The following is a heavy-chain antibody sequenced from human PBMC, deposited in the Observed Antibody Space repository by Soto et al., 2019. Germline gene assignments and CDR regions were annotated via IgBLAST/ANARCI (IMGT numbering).Heavy chain of an antibody. CDR1: GFTFGDYA. CDR3: TRDRSFMITFGGVKGIFDY. J-gene: IGHJ4*02. D-gene: IGHD3-16*01. Sequence: GGSLRLSCTASGFTFGDYAMSWVRQAPGKGLEWVGFIRSKAYGGTTEYAASVKGRFTISRDDSKSIAYLQMNSLKTEDTAVYYCTRDRSFMITFGGVKGIFDYWGQGTLVTVSS. CDR2: IRSKAYGGTT. V-gene: IGHV3-49*04.